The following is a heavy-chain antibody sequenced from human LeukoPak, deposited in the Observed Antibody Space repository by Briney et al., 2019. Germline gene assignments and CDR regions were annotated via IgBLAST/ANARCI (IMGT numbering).Heavy chain of an antibody. CDR1: GFTFSNYA. CDR3: ARDGKATNDY. Sequence: GGSLRLSCAASGFTFSNYAMQWVRQAPEKRLEYVSGTSGNGGTTYYANSVKGRFTMSRDNSRNTLYLQMGSLRPEDTAVYYCARDGKATNDYWGQGTLVTVSS. J-gene: IGHJ4*02. D-gene: IGHD5-24*01. CDR2: TSGNGGTT. V-gene: IGHV3-64*01.